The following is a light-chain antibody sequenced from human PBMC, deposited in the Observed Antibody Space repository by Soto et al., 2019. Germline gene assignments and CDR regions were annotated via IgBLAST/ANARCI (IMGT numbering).Light chain of an antibody. J-gene: IGKJ4*01. CDR2: RVS. Sequence: EIVLTQSPGTLSLSPGERSTLSFRASQSVSNNYLAWYQQKPGQAPRLLIYRVSSRATGIPDRFSGSGSGTDFTLTISRLEPEDFAVYYCQQYGNVPLTFGGGTKVDIK. CDR1: QSVSNNY. V-gene: IGKV3-20*01. CDR3: QQYGNVPLT.